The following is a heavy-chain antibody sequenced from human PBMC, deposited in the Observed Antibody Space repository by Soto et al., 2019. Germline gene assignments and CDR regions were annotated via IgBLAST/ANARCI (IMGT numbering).Heavy chain of an antibody. J-gene: IGHJ6*03. CDR1: GFTFSSYW. D-gene: IGHD3-3*01. V-gene: IGHV3-74*01. CDR2: INSDGSST. Sequence: PGGPRRLSRAASGFTFSSYWMHWVRQAPGKGLVWVSRINSDGSSTSYADSVKGRFTISRDNAKNTLYLQMNSLRAEDTAVYYCARGGRFLEWLYYYYYMDVWGKGTTVTVSS. CDR3: ARGGRFLEWLYYYYYMDV.